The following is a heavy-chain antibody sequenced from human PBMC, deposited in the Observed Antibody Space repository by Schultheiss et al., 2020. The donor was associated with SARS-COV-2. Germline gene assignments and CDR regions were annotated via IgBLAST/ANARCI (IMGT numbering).Heavy chain of an antibody. CDR2: ISSNGGST. CDR1: GFTFSSYS. Sequence: GGSLRLSCAASGFTFSSYSMNWVRQAPGKGLEYVSAISSNGGSTYYADSVKGRFTISRDNSKNTLYLQMNSLRAEDTAVYYCAKAYCSSTSCYTGHFDYWGQGTLVTVSS. V-gene: IGHV3-64*04. J-gene: IGHJ4*02. D-gene: IGHD2-2*01. CDR3: AKAYCSSTSCYTGHFDY.